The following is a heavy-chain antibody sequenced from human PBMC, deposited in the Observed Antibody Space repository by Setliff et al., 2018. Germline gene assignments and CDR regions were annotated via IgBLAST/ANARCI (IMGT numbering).Heavy chain of an antibody. CDR3: ARGYCSGGSCADFDY. D-gene: IGHD2-15*01. CDR1: GYTFTAYY. Sequence: ASVKVSCKASGYTFTAYYIHWVRQAPGQGLEWMGWINTNTGSPNYAQGFTGRFVFSLDTSVSTAYLQISSVKAEDTAVYYCARGYCSGGSCADFDYWGQGTLVTVSS. J-gene: IGHJ4*02. V-gene: IGHV7-4-1*02. CDR2: INTNTGSP.